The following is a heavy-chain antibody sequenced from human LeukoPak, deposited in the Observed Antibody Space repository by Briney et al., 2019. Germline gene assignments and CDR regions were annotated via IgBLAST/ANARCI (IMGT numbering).Heavy chain of an antibody. D-gene: IGHD3-22*01. CDR2: IYYSGST. CDR1: GGSISSYY. CDR3: ARDGYYYDSSGYSRYFQH. J-gene: IGHJ1*01. Sequence: PSETLSLTCTVSGGSISSYYWSWIRQPPGKGLERIGYIYYSGSTNYNPSLKSRVTISVDTSKNQFSLKLSSVTAADTAVYYCARDGYYYDSSGYSRYFQHWGQGTLVTVSS. V-gene: IGHV4-59*12.